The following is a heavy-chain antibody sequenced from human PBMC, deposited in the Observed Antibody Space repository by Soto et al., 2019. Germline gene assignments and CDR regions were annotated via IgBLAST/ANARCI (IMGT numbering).Heavy chain of an antibody. D-gene: IGHD3-16*02. CDR1: GYTFTSYA. V-gene: IGHV1-3*01. J-gene: IGHJ4*02. CDR2: INAGNGNT. Sequence: QVQLVQSEAEVKKPGASVKVSCKASGYTFTSYAMHWVRQAPGQRLEWMGWINAGNGNTKYSQKFQGRVTITRDTSASTAYMELSSLRSEDTAVYYCARDPPGYVWGSYQYYWGQGTLVTVSS. CDR3: ARDPPGYVWGSYQYY.